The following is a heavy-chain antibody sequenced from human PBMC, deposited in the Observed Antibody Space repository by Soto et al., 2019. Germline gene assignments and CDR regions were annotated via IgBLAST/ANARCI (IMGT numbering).Heavy chain of an antibody. D-gene: IGHD6-13*01. CDR2: INPNSGGT. J-gene: IGHJ6*02. CDR1: GYTLTCYY. V-gene: IGHV1-2*02. CDR3: ARDRSSSWYSAYYYYGMDV. Sequence: SVKVACKAPGYTLTCYYMHSVRQAPGQGLEWMGWINPNSGGTNYAQKFQGRVTMTRDTSISTACMELSRLRSEDTAVYYCARDRSSSWYSAYYYYGMDVWGQGTTVTVSS.